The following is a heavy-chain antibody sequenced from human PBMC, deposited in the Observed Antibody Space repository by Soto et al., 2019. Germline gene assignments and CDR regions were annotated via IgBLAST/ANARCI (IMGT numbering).Heavy chain of an antibody. J-gene: IGHJ4*02. CDR2: VIPIFVTP. Sequence: QVQLVQSGAEVKKPGSSVKVSCKSSGGTFGSYAISWVRQAPGQGLEWMGGVIPIFVTPHYAQKFHGRVTITADIPTSTADLELSSIKSADTAVYYCAKIRWTISLQEEDAIWGQGTLVTVSS. CDR1: GGTFGSYA. D-gene: IGHD2-15*01. V-gene: IGHV1-69*06. CDR3: AKIRWTISLQEEDAI.